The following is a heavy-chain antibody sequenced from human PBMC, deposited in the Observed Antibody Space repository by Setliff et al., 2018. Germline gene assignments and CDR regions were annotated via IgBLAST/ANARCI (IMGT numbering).Heavy chain of an antibody. D-gene: IGHD3-9*01. V-gene: IGHV1-18*01. CDR2: ISAYNANT. Sequence: GASVKVSCKASGYTFTSYGISWVRQAPGQGLEWMGWISAYNANTNYAQKLQGRVTMTTDTSTSTAYMELRSLRSDDTTVYYCARDNAKSLVFNRWFDPWGQGTRFTVSA. J-gene: IGHJ5*02. CDR3: ARDNAKSLVFNRWFDP. CDR1: GYTFTSYG.